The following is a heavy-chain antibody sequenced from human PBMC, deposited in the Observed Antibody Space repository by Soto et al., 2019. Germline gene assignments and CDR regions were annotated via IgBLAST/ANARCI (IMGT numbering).Heavy chain of an antibody. J-gene: IGHJ2*01. CDR2: INSDGSST. D-gene: IGHD3-16*01. Sequence: EVQLVESGGGLVQPGGSLRLSCAASGFTFSSYWMHWVRQAPGKGLVWVSRINSDGSSTSYANSVKGRFTISRDNAKNTLYLQMNSLRAEDTAVYYCARGGGLNRYFDLWGRGTLVTVSS. CDR3: ARGGGLNRYFDL. CDR1: GFTFSSYW. V-gene: IGHV3-74*01.